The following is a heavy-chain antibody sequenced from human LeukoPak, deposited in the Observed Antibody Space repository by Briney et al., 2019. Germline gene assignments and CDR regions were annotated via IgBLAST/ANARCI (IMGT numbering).Heavy chain of an antibody. CDR1: GDTFTSYG. CDR3: ARNQYDFWSGYPEIYYYMDV. Sequence: GASVKVSCKASGDTFTSYGISWVRQAPGQGLEWMGWISAYNGNTNYAQKLQGRVTMTTDTSTSTAYMELRSLRSDDTAVYYCARNQYDFWSGYPEIYYYMDVWGKGTTVTVSS. CDR2: ISAYNGNT. J-gene: IGHJ6*03. D-gene: IGHD3-3*01. V-gene: IGHV1-18*01.